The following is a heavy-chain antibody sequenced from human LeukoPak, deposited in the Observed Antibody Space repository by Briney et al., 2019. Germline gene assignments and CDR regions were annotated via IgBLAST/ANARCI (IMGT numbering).Heavy chain of an antibody. CDR3: ARFPIRGSCSDY. Sequence: GRSLRHSCAASGFTFSSYAMHWVRQAPGKGLEWVAVISYDGSNKYYADSVKGRFTISRDNSKNTLYLQMDSLRAEDTAVYYCARFPIRGSCSDYWGQGTLVTVSS. D-gene: IGHD3-10*01. V-gene: IGHV3-30*04. CDR2: ISYDGSNK. CDR1: GFTFSSYA. J-gene: IGHJ4*02.